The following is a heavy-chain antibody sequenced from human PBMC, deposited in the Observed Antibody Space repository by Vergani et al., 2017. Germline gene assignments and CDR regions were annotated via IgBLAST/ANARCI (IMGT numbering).Heavy chain of an antibody. J-gene: IGHJ3*02. Sequence: VQLVESGGGLVQPGGSLRLSCAASGFTFSSYWMHWVRQAPGKGLEWIGYIYYSGSTNYNPSLKSRVTISVDTSKNQFSLKLSSVTAADTAVYYCARHHQLIAVAVYDAFDIWGQGTMVTVSS. D-gene: IGHD6-19*01. CDR3: ARHHQLIAVAVYDAFDI. V-gene: IGHV4-59*01. CDR2: IYYSGST. CDR1: GFTFSSYW.